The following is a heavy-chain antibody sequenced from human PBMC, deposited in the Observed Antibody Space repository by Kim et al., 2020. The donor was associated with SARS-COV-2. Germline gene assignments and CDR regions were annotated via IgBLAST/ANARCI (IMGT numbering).Heavy chain of an antibody. D-gene: IGHD3-10*01. Sequence: GGSLRLSCAASGFTFSSYGMHWVRQAPGKGLEWVAVIWYDGSNKYYADSVKGRFTISRDNSKNTLYLQMNSLRAEDTAVYYCAKAQTYYYGSGGAYGMDVWGQGTTVTVSS. CDR2: IWYDGSNK. V-gene: IGHV3-33*06. CDR3: AKAQTYYYGSGGAYGMDV. J-gene: IGHJ6*02. CDR1: GFTFSSYG.